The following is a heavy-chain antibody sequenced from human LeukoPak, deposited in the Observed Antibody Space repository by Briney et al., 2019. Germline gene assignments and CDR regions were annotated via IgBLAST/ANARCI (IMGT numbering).Heavy chain of an antibody. Sequence: PSETLSLTCAVSGYSISSGYYWGWIRQPPGKGLEWIGSIFHSGSTYYNPSLKSRVNMSVDTSKNQISLKLSSVTAADTAVHYCARASGSYGSGSYYYYGMDVWGKGTTVTVSS. CDR1: GYSISSGYY. CDR2: IFHSGST. D-gene: IGHD3-10*01. CDR3: ARASGSYGSGSYYYYGMDV. V-gene: IGHV4-38-2*01. J-gene: IGHJ6*04.